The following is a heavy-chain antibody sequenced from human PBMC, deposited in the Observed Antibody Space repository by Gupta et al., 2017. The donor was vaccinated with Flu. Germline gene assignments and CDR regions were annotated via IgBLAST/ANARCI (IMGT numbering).Heavy chain of an antibody. CDR1: GNTFVDNS. CDR2: VNPYTGRT. D-gene: IGHD2/OR15-2a*01. V-gene: IGHV1-2*02. J-gene: IGHJ2*01. Sequence: QVQLAQSGAAVRNPRATVTVSCAASGNTFVDNSMHWVRQAPGQVPEWMGWVNPYTGRTNYAQRFQGRVTMTTDTSITTAYMELSSLTSDDTADYYCARAPSIACWYFDLWGRGTLVTVSS. CDR3: ARAPSIACWYFDL.